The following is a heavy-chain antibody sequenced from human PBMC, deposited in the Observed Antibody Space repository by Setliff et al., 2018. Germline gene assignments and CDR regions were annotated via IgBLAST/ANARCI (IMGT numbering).Heavy chain of an antibody. Sequence: RASVKVSCKASGYTLSNSILSWVRQAPGQGLEWMGWISAYNGKTYFAQKFQDRITLTTDTSTNTGYLELRGLRSEDTAVYYCLRLVRYCTKIACQATSGDEVWGLGTLVTVSS. CDR3: LRLVRYCTKIACQATSGDEV. CDR1: GYTLSNSI. V-gene: IGHV1-18*01. J-gene: IGHJ4*02. D-gene: IGHD2-8*01. CDR2: ISAYNGKT.